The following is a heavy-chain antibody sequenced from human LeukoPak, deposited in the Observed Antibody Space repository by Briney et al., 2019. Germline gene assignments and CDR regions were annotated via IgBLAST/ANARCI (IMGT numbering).Heavy chain of an antibody. V-gene: IGHV1-69*02. CDR1: GGTFSSYT. J-gene: IGHJ4*02. Sequence: ASVKVSCKASGGTFSSYTISWVRQAPGQGLEWMGRIIPILGIANYAQKFQGRVTITADKSTSTAYMELSSLRSEDTAVYYCASADIVVVPAARGFDYWGQGTLVTVSS. CDR2: IIPILGIA. CDR3: ASADIVVVPAARGFDY. D-gene: IGHD2-2*01.